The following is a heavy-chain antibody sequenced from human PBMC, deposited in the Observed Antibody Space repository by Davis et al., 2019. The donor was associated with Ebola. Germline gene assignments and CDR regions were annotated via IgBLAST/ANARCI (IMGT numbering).Heavy chain of an antibody. V-gene: IGHV1-18*04. CDR3: ARAIRVGAYFDY. CDR1: GYTFTTFG. D-gene: IGHD1-26*01. CDR2: INAFNGNT. J-gene: IGHJ4*02. Sequence: ASVKVSCKASGYEASGYTFTTFGFAWVRQAPGQGLEWMGWINAFNGNTKYSQNLQGRVTMTTDTSTTTAYMELRSLKSDDTAVYYCARAIRVGAYFDYWGQGTRITVSS.